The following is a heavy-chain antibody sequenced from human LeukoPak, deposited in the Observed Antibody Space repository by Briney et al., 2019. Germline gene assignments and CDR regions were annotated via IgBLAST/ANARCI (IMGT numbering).Heavy chain of an antibody. J-gene: IGHJ5*02. CDR2: INHSGST. V-gene: IGHV4-34*01. D-gene: IGHD2-2*01. CDR3: ARGTRDIVVVPAAPLGFDP. Sequence: SETLSLTCAVYGGSFSGYYWSWFRQPPGKGLEWIGEINHSGSTNYNPSLKSRVTISVDTSKNQFSLKLSSVTAADTAVYYCARGTRDIVVVPAAPLGFDPWGQGTLVTVSS. CDR1: GGSFSGYY.